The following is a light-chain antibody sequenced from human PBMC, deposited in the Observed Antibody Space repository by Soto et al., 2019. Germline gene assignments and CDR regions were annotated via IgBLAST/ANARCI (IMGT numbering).Light chain of an antibody. J-gene: IGKJ5*01. CDR3: QQYYSYPIT. V-gene: IGKV1-5*01. CDR2: AAS. CDR1: QTISSW. Sequence: DIQMTQSTSTLSGSVGDSITITCRASQTISSWLAWYQQKPGKAPKLLIYAASTLQSGVPSRFSGSGSGTDFTLTISCLQSEDFATYYCQQYYSYPITFGQGTRLEI.